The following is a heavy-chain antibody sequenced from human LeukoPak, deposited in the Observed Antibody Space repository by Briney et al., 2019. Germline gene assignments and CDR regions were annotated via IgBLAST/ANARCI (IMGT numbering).Heavy chain of an antibody. CDR1: GGTFSSYA. Sequence: ASVKVSCKAPGGTFSSYAISWVRQAPGQGLEWMGGIIPIFGTANYAQKFQGRVTITADESTSTAYMELSSLRSEDTAVYYCARGGYYYDSSGYSTVGYWGQGTLVTVSS. D-gene: IGHD3-22*01. V-gene: IGHV1-69*13. CDR3: ARGGYYYDSSGYSTVGY. J-gene: IGHJ4*02. CDR2: IIPIFGTA.